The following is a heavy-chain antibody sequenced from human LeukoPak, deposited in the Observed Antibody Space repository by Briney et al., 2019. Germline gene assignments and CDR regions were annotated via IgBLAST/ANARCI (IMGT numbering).Heavy chain of an antibody. V-gene: IGHV5-51*01. D-gene: IGHD1-14*01. CDR3: ARRRGRDRGAFDI. CDR1: GYSFTSYW. Sequence: GESLKISCKGSGYSFTSYWIDWVRQMPGKGLEWMGIIYPGDSDTRYSPSFQGQVTISADKSITTAYLQWSGLKASDTAMYYCARRRGRDRGAFDIWGQGTMVTVSS. J-gene: IGHJ3*02. CDR2: IYPGDSDT.